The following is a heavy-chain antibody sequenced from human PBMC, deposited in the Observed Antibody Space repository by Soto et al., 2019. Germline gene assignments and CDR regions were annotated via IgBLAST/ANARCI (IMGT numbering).Heavy chain of an antibody. J-gene: IGHJ4*02. CDR2: ISSTTNYI. CDR3: AREAEDLTANFDY. CDR1: GFTFSSYS. Sequence: PVGSLRLSCAASGFTFSSYSMNWVRQAPGKGLEWVSSISSTTNYIYYADSMKGRFTVSRDNAKNSVYLDMNSLSAEDTAVYYCAREAEDLTANFDYWGQGTLVTVSS. V-gene: IGHV3-21*01.